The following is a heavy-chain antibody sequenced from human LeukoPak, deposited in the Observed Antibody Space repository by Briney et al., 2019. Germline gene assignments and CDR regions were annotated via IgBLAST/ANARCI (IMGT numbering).Heavy chain of an antibody. CDR1: GFTFDDYA. CDR2: ISGSGGST. Sequence: AGGSLRLSCAASGFTFDDYAMHWVRQAPGKGLEWVSAISGSGGSTYYADSVKGRSTISRDNSKNTLYLQMNSLRAEDTAVYYCANGLIVFDYWGQGTLVTVSS. D-gene: IGHD2-15*01. V-gene: IGHV3-23*01. J-gene: IGHJ4*02. CDR3: ANGLIVFDY.